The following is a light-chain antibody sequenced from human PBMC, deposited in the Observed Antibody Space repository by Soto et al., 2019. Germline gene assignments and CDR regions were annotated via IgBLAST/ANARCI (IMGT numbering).Light chain of an antibody. J-gene: IGLJ1*01. CDR1: SVDVGDYNS. CDR3: SSYSHSPPSYV. CDR2: HVT. Sequence: QSVLTQTASVSGSPGQSITISCTGSSVDVGDYNSVSWYQQHPGKAPKVMIYHVTIRASGVSNRFSGSKSGNTASLTISWLQAEDEADYYCSSYSHSPPSYVFGTGTKVTVL. V-gene: IGLV2-14*03.